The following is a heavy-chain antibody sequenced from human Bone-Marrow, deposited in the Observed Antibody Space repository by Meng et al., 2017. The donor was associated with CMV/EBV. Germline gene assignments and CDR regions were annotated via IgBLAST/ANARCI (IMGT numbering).Heavy chain of an antibody. CDR2: IYYSGST. Sequence: QLQLQESVPGLVKPSXXLSLTGTVSGGSTCRSSYYWGWIRQPPGKGLEWIGSIYYSGSTYYNPSLKSRVTISVDTSKNQFSLKLSSVTAADTAVYYCARERGSGYDFWSGYYKGNWFDPWCQGTLVTVSS. V-gene: IGHV4-39*07. CDR3: ARERGSGYDFWSGYYKGNWFDP. CDR1: GGSTCRSSYY. J-gene: IGHJ5*02. D-gene: IGHD3-3*01.